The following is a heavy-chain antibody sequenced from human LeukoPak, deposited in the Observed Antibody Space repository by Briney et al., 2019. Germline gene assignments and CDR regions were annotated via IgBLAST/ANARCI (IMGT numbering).Heavy chain of an antibody. CDR2: INPSGGT. CDR3: ARRRWEPPYFDY. D-gene: IGHD1-26*01. Sequence: ASVKVSCKASGYTFTGYYLHWVRQAPGQGLEWMGWINPSGGTNYAQKFQGRVTMTRDTSISTAYMELSRLRSDDTAVYYCARRRWEPPYFDYWGQGTLVTVSS. CDR1: GYTFTGYY. J-gene: IGHJ4*02. V-gene: IGHV1-2*02.